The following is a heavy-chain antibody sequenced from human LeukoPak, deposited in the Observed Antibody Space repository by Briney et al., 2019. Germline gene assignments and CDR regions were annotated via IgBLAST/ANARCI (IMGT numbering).Heavy chain of an antibody. V-gene: IGHV4-39*01. CDR3: TRGSYDVLTGYSTLGEF. CDR1: GGSISSGGYY. Sequence: SETLSLTCTVSGGSISSGGYYWGWIRQAPGKGLEWVASMYYGGTTYYNPSLKSRVTISADTSKKRFSLKLRSVTAADTAVYYCTRGSYDVLTGYSTLGEFWGQGTLVIVSS. J-gene: IGHJ1*01. D-gene: IGHD3-9*01. CDR2: MYYGGTT.